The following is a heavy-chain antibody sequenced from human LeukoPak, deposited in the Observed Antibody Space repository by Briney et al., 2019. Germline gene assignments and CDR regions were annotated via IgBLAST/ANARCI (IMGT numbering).Heavy chain of an antibody. V-gene: IGHV3-30*18. CDR3: AKEEQWLVPWYYYYYGMDV. CDR1: RFTFSSYC. D-gene: IGHD6-19*01. Sequence: TGGSLILSCAASRFTFSSYCMHWVRQAPRKWLEWVAVISYDVSNKYYADSVKGRFTICRDNSKNTLYLQMNSLRAEDTAVYYCAKEEQWLVPWYYYYYGMDVWGQGTTVTVSS. J-gene: IGHJ6*02. CDR2: ISYDVSNK.